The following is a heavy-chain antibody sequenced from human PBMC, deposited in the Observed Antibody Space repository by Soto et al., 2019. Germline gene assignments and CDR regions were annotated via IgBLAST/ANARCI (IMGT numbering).Heavy chain of an antibody. Sequence: GGSLRLSCAATGFTFGSSAMSWVRQAPGKGLEWVSAVSGSGGGTYYADSVKGRFTISRDNSKNTLYLQMNSRRVEDTAVSYCAKTAAARRHLCLDSWGQGTLVTVSS. CDR3: AKTAAARRHLCLDS. D-gene: IGHD6-13*01. CDR1: GFTFGSSA. J-gene: IGHJ4*02. V-gene: IGHV3-23*01. CDR2: VSGSGGGT.